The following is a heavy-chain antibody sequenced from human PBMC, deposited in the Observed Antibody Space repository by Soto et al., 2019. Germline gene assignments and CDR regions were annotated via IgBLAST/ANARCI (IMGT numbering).Heavy chain of an antibody. CDR3: AKGPITIFGVVIIPGSVHYGRDV. CDR1: GFTFSSYA. Sequence: GVLRLSCAASGFTFSSYAMSWVRQAPGKGLEWVSAISGSGGSTFYAESVKGRFTISRDNSKNTLYVQMNSLRAEDTAVYYCAKGPITIFGVVIIPGSVHYGRDVWGQGTTVAASS. CDR2: ISGSGGST. D-gene: IGHD3-3*01. V-gene: IGHV3-23*01. J-gene: IGHJ6*02.